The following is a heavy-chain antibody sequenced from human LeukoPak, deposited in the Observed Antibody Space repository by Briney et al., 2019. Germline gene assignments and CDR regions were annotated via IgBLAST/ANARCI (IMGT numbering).Heavy chain of an antibody. CDR3: AGDTDILTGYFGY. CDR1: GGTFSSYA. CDR2: IIPIFGTA. Sequence: SVKVSCKASGGTFSSYAISWVRQAPGQGLEWMGGIIPIFGTANYAQKFQGRVTITADESTSTAYMELSSLRSEDTAVYYCAGDTDILTGYFGYWGQGTLVTVSS. D-gene: IGHD3-9*01. V-gene: IGHV1-69*13. J-gene: IGHJ4*02.